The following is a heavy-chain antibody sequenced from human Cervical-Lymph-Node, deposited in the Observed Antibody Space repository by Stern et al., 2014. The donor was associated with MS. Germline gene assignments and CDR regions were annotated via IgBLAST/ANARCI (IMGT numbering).Heavy chain of an antibody. CDR3: ATRNIGTRGY. Sequence: EVQLVESGGGLVQPGGSLRLSCAASGFTVSNNYMTWVRQGPGMVLEWVSLIYSGGNTYYADSVKCRFTISRDNSKNTLYLQMNSLRPEDTAVYYCATRNIGTRGYWGQGALVTVSS. CDR1: GFTVSNNY. V-gene: IGHV3-66*02. D-gene: IGHD6-6*01. J-gene: IGHJ4*02. CDR2: IYSGGNT.